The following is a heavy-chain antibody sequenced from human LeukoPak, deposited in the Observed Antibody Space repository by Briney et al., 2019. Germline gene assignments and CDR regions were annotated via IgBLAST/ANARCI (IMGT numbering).Heavy chain of an antibody. D-gene: IGHD1-26*01. CDR2: IYYSGGT. CDR3: ARIIVGATFDY. Sequence: AAQTLSLTCTVSNGSISSGAYYWSWLRQHPGKGLEWIGYIYYSGGTYYNPSLKSRVAISVDTSKNQFSLKLSSVTAADTAVYYCARIIVGATFDYWGPGTLVPVSS. CDR1: NGSISSGAYY. J-gene: IGHJ4*02. V-gene: IGHV4-31*03.